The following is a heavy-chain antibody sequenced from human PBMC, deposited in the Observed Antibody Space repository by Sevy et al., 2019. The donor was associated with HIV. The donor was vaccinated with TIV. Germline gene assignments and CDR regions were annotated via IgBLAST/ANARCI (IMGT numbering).Heavy chain of an antibody. V-gene: IGHV3-23*01. D-gene: IGHD3-22*01. Sequence: GGSLRLSCAASGFTFSTHAMTWVRQAPGKGLEWVSGISGSGGSTYYADSVKGRVTISRDNSRNTLYLQMNSLRAEDTAVYYCAKEPYYYDSSPGYWGQGTLVAVSS. CDR3: AKEPYYYDSSPGY. J-gene: IGHJ4*02. CDR1: GFTFSTHA. CDR2: ISGSGGST.